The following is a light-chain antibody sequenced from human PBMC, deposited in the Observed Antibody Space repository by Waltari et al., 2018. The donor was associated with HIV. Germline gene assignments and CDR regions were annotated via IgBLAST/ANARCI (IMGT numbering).Light chain of an antibody. V-gene: IGLV1-47*01. CDR3: VAWDDSLRGVL. J-gene: IGLJ2*01. CDR1: TSNIGSHY. CDR2: RND. Sequence: SVLTQPPSASGTPGPRVTIYCSRSTSNIGSHYVFWYQHLPGTAPKLLIHRNDQRPSGVPDRFSASTSGASASLAISGLRSEDEADYYCVAWDDSLRGVLFGGGTKVAVL.